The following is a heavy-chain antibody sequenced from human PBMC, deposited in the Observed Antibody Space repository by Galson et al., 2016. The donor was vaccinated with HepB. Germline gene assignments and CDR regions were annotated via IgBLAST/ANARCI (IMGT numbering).Heavy chain of an antibody. D-gene: IGHD2-8*01. CDR3: ARQSPRVQWDF. CDR2: MHPGDGGT. J-gene: IGHJ4*02. Sequence: SVKVSCKASGYTFPAYTINWVRQATGQRLEWMGWMHPGDGGTNYSPKFEGRVTFSGDTSASTAYLELDSLRSEDTAVYYCARQSPRVQWDFRGQGSLVTPSS. CDR1: GYTFPAYT. V-gene: IGHV1-3*01.